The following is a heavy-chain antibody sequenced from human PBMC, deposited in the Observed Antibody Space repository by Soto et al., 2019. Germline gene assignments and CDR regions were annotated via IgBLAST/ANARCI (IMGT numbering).Heavy chain of an antibody. J-gene: IGHJ5*02. D-gene: IGHD6-13*01. CDR3: AGDPHSYSSSWYWFDP. CDR2: IWYDGSNK. CDR1: GITFRSYA. Sequence: GGSLRLSCAASGITFRSYAMSWVRQAPGKGLEWVAVIWYDGSNKYYADSVKGRFTISRDNSKNTLYLQMNSLRAEDTAVYYCAGDPHSYSSSWYWFDPWGQGTLVTVSS. V-gene: IGHV3-33*08.